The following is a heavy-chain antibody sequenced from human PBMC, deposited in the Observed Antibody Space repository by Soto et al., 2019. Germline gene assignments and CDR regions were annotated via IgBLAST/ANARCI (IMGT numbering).Heavy chain of an antibody. Sequence: ASVKVSCKASGYTFTSYAVHWVRQAPGQRLEWMGWINAGNGNTKYSQKFQGRVTITRDTSASTAYMELSSLRSEDTAVYYCAGYYYGSGSYYNWFDPWGQGTLLTVSS. D-gene: IGHD3-10*01. CDR3: AGYYYGSGSYYNWFDP. J-gene: IGHJ5*02. V-gene: IGHV1-3*01. CDR2: INAGNGNT. CDR1: GYTFTSYA.